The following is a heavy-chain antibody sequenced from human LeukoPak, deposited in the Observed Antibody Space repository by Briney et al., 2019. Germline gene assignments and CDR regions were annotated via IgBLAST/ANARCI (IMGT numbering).Heavy chain of an antibody. J-gene: IGHJ4*02. V-gene: IGHV3-53*01. CDR2: IYGDGRT. CDR1: GFTVSNMY. CDR3: AKVGRYYYDSSGYGFDY. Sequence: PGGSLRLSCAASGFTVSNMYMTWVRQAPGKGLEWVSLIYGDGRTSYADSVKGRFTISRDNSKNTVYLQMNSLRAEDTAVYYCAKVGRYYYDSSGYGFDYWGQGTLVTVSS. D-gene: IGHD3-22*01.